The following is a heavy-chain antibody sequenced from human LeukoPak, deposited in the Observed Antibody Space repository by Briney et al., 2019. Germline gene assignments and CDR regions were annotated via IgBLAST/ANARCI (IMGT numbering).Heavy chain of an antibody. V-gene: IGHV4-59*01. CDR1: GGSISIYY. CDR3: ARGSRDGYNYLDDY. Sequence: SETLSLTCTVSGGSISIYYWSWIRQPPGKGLEWIGYIYYSGSTYYNPSLKSRVTISVDTSKNQFSLKLSSVTAADTAVYYCARGSRDGYNYLDDYWGQGTLVTVSS. CDR2: IYYSGST. J-gene: IGHJ4*02. D-gene: IGHD5-24*01.